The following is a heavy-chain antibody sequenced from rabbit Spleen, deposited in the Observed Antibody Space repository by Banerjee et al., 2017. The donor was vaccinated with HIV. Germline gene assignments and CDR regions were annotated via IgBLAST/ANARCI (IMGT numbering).Heavy chain of an antibody. V-gene: IGHV1S43*01. D-gene: IGHD6-1*01. CDR2: IYTRDGST. CDR3: ARASNNYGEFDL. Sequence: QSLEESGGDLVKPGASLTLTCTASGFSFSSSDYMCWVRQAPGKGLELIAWIYTRDGSTYYASWVNGRFTISRSTSLNTVDLKMTSLTAADTATYFCARASNNYGEFDLWGQGTLVTVS. CDR1: GFSFSSSDY. J-gene: IGHJ4*01.